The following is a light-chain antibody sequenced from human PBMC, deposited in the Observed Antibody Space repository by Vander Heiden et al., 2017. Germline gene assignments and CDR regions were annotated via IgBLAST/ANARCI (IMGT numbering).Light chain of an antibody. CDR3: SSYTTSSTPCV. CDR2: EVT. Sequence: SAPTQPASVSGSPGQSITISCTGTSSDVGGYIYVSWYQHHPGKAPKLMIYEVTNRPSGVSNRFSGSKSGNTASLTISGLRAEDEADYYCSSYTTSSTPCVFGTGTKVTVL. V-gene: IGLV2-14*01. J-gene: IGLJ1*01. CDR1: SSDVGGYIY.